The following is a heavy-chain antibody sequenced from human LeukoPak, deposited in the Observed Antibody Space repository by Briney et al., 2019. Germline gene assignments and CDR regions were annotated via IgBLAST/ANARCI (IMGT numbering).Heavy chain of an antibody. CDR2: FDLEDGET. V-gene: IGHV1-24*01. Sequence: ASVKVSCKVSGYTLTELSMHWVRQAPGKGLEWVGGFDLEDGETVYAQKFQGRVTMTEDTSSDTAYMDLSSLRSEDTAVYYCATAFRNYDFWSGPGFDNWGQGTLVTVSS. CDR1: GYTLTELS. D-gene: IGHD3-3*01. CDR3: ATAFRNYDFWSGPGFDN. J-gene: IGHJ4*02.